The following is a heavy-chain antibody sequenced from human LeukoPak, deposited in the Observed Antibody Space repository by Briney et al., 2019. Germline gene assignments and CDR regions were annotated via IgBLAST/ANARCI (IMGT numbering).Heavy chain of an antibody. J-gene: IGHJ1*01. D-gene: IGHD3-22*01. CDR3: ARAGYYDSSTYSSY. Sequence: GASEKVSCKASGYTFTTYGFTWVRQAPGQGLEWIGWISAYNGNTNYAQKLQGRVTMTTDTSTRTAYMELRSLRSDDTAVYYCARAGYYDSSTYSSYWGQGTLVTVSS. CDR1: GYTFTTYG. CDR2: ISAYNGNT. V-gene: IGHV1-18*01.